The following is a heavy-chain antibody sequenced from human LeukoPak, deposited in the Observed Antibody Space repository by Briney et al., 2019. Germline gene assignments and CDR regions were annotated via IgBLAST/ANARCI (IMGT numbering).Heavy chain of an antibody. CDR1: GFSFRDYG. D-gene: IGHD3-22*01. CDR3: AKSSYYDASGYYREYYFDY. CDR2: IWYDGSNK. Sequence: GGSLRLSCTASGFSFRDYGMHWVRQAPGKGPEWVAIIWYDGSNKYYADSVKGRFTISRDNSKNTLYLQMNFLRADDTAVYYCAKSSYYDASGYYREYYFDYWGQGTLVTVSS. V-gene: IGHV3-33*06. J-gene: IGHJ4*02.